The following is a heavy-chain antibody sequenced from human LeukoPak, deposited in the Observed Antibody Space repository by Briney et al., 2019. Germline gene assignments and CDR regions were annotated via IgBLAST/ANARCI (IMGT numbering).Heavy chain of an antibody. CDR2: IYYSGST. CDR3: ARDLGRYYGMDV. J-gene: IGHJ6*02. Sequence: SETLSLTCSVLGGSISSYYWSWIRQPPGKGLEWIGYIYYSGSTNYNPSLKSRVTISVDTSKNQFSLKLSSVTAADTAVYYCARDLGRYYGMDVWGQGTTVTVSS. V-gene: IGHV4-59*01. CDR1: GGSISSYY.